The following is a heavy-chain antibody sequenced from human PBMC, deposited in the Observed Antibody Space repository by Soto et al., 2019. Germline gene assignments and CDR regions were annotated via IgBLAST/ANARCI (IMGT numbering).Heavy chain of an antibody. J-gene: IGHJ5*02. Sequence: SETLSLTCTVSGGSISSGGYYWSWIRQHPGKGLEWIGYIYYSGSTYYNQSLKSRVTISVDTSKNQFSLKLSSVTAADTAVYYCARSGTTNENNWFDPWGQGTLVTVSS. D-gene: IGHD1-7*01. CDR2: IYYSGST. CDR3: ARSGTTNENNWFDP. V-gene: IGHV4-31*03. CDR1: GGSISSGGYY.